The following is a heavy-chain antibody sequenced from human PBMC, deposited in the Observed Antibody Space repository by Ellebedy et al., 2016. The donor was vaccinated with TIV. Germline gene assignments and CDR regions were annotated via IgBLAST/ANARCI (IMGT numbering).Heavy chain of an antibody. D-gene: IGHD4-17*01. V-gene: IGHV3-74*01. CDR2: INSDGSST. Sequence: PGGSLRPSCAASGFTFSSYWMHWVRQAPGKGLVWVSRINSDGSSTSYADSVKGRFTISRDNAKNTLYLQMNSLRAEDTAVYYCANPDYGDYDLLDYWGQGTLVTVSS. CDR3: ANPDYGDYDLLDY. J-gene: IGHJ4*02. CDR1: GFTFSSYW.